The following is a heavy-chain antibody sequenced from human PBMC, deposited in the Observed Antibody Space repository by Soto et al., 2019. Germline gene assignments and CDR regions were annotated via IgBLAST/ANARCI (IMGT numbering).Heavy chain of an antibody. CDR3: ARVIPPYGMDV. Sequence: GGSLRLSCAASGFTFSSYDMHWVRQATGKGLEWVSAIGTAGDTYYPGSVKGRFTISRENAKNSLYLQMNSLRAGDTAVYYCARVIPPYGMDVWGQGTTVTVSS. V-gene: IGHV3-13*01. CDR2: IGTAGDT. J-gene: IGHJ6*02. CDR1: GFTFSSYD.